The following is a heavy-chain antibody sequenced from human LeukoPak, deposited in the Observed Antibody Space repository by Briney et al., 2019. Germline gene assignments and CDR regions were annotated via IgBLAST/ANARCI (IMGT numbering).Heavy chain of an antibody. Sequence: GESLKISCQGSGYSFTTYWIGWVRQMPGKGLEWMGVIYPGDSDTRYSPSFQGQVTISADKSISTAYLQWSSLKASDTAMYYCARSTVTTYSDWFDPWGQGTLVTVSS. J-gene: IGHJ5*02. D-gene: IGHD4-17*01. CDR2: IYPGDSDT. V-gene: IGHV5-51*01. CDR3: ARSTVTTYSDWFDP. CDR1: GYSFTTYW.